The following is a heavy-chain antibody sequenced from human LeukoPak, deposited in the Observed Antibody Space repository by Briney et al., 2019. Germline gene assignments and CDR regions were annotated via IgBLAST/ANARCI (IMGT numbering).Heavy chain of an antibody. CDR1: GFSFTSYW. J-gene: IGHJ5*02. D-gene: IGHD3-16*01. CDR3: ARDHRFGGVPHWFDP. Sequence: GGSLRLSCAASGFSFTSYWLSSVRQAPGKGLQWVANINQDGSEIHYADSVKGRFTISRDNAENSVYLQMSSLRAEDTAVYYCARDHRFGGVPHWFDPWGQGTLVTVSS. CDR2: INQDGSEI. V-gene: IGHV3-7*01.